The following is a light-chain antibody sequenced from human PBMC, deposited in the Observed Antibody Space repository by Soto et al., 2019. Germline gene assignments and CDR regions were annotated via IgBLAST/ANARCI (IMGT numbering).Light chain of an antibody. CDR3: QQYGSSPLT. Sequence: ENVLTQSPGTLSLSPGERATLSCRASQSVSSNYLAWFQQIPGQAPRLLIYDASRRATGIPDRFSGSGSGTDFTVTINGLEPEDFAVYFCQQYGSSPLTFGPGTKVDI. CDR2: DAS. CDR1: QSVSSNY. J-gene: IGKJ3*01. V-gene: IGKV3-20*01.